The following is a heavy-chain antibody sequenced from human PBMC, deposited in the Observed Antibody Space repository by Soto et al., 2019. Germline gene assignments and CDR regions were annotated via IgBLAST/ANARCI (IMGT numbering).Heavy chain of an antibody. J-gene: IGHJ6*04. Sequence: ASVKVSCKASGYTFTSYYMHWVRQAPGQGLEWMGIINPSGGSTSYAQKFQGRVTMTRDTSTSTVYMELSSLRSEDTAVYYCARVRHIQLWLRREYYGMDVWGKGTTVTVAS. CDR3: ARVRHIQLWLRREYYGMDV. V-gene: IGHV1-46*03. CDR1: GYTFTSYY. D-gene: IGHD5-18*01. CDR2: INPSGGST.